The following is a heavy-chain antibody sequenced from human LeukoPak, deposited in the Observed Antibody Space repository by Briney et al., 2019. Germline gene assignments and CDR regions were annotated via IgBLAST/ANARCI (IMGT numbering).Heavy chain of an antibody. J-gene: IGHJ4*02. V-gene: IGHV3-48*02. CDR2: ISSRSSTI. CDR1: GFTFSSYG. Sequence: PGGSLRLSCAASGFTFSSYGMNWVRQAPGKGLEWISYISSRSSTIYYADSVKGRFTISRDNAKNSLFLQMNSLRDEDTAVYYCARGCSGGSCYGDFDYWGQGTLGTASS. D-gene: IGHD2-15*01. CDR3: ARGCSGGSCYGDFDY.